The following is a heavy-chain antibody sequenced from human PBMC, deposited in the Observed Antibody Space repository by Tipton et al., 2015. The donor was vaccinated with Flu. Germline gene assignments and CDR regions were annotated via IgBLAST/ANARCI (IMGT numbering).Heavy chain of an antibody. J-gene: IGHJ4*02. CDR2: LSGTGGHT. CDR3: TRDSGSSGPFDY. CDR1: GFTFNSYA. D-gene: IGHD3-22*01. V-gene: IGHV3-23*01. Sequence: SLRLSCAASGFTFNSYAMSWVRQAPGGWLEWVSALSGTGGHTYYADSVKGRFTISRDNSKNTLYLQMNSLRAEDTAVYYCTRDSGSSGPFDYWGQGTLVTVSS.